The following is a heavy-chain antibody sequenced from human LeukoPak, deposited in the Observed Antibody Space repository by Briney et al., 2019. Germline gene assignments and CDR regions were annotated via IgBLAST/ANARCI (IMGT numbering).Heavy chain of an antibody. J-gene: IGHJ6*02. CDR1: GGSFSGYY. CDR3: ASRNLRQYYYYYGMDV. Sequence: SETLSLTCAVYGGSFSGYYWSWIRQPPGKGLEWIGEINHSGSTNYNPCLKSRVTISVDTSKNQFSLKLSSVTAADTAVYYCASRNLRQYYYYYGMDVWGQGTTVTVSS. V-gene: IGHV4-34*01. CDR2: INHSGST.